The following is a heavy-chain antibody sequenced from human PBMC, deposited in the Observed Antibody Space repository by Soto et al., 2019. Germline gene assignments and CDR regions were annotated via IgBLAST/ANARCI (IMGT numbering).Heavy chain of an antibody. J-gene: IGHJ4*02. CDR1: GFTFSSYG. D-gene: IGHD3-10*01. Sequence: GGSLRLSCAASGFTFSSYGMHWVRQAPGKGLEWVAVIWYDGSNKYYADSVKGRFTISRDNSKNTLYLQMNSLRAEDTAVYYCARDMVRGVIPYYFDYWGQGTLVTVSS. CDR2: IWYDGSNK. CDR3: ARDMVRGVIPYYFDY. V-gene: IGHV3-33*01.